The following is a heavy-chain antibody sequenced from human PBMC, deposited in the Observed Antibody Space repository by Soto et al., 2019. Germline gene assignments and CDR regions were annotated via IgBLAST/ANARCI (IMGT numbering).Heavy chain of an antibody. Sequence: SETLSLTCTVSGTSLNTSYWAWIRLPPGKGPEWIGYVYYAGATNYNPSLESRVTISPDTSRNQFSLKLRSVTAADTAVYYCARVMGDWGTYYYYYGMDVWGQGASVTVSS. D-gene: IGHD3-16*01. J-gene: IGHJ6*02. CDR2: VYYAGAT. CDR3: ARVMGDWGTYYYYYGMDV. CDR1: GTSLNTSY. V-gene: IGHV4-59*01.